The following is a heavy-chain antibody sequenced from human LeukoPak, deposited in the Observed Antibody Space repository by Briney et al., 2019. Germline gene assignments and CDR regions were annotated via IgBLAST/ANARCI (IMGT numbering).Heavy chain of an antibody. J-gene: IGHJ5*02. V-gene: IGHV4-59*08. CDR3: ARLKSITMIVVVNQRWFDP. CDR1: GSSLKTYF. CDR2: IHHSGRT. Sequence: PSETLSLTCSISGSSLKTYFWTWIRQAPGKGLEYIGFIHHSGRTDYSPALKSRVTISIDTSKNEFSLRLTSVTAADTAVYYCARLKSITMIVVVNQRWFDPWGQGSLVTVSS. D-gene: IGHD3-22*01.